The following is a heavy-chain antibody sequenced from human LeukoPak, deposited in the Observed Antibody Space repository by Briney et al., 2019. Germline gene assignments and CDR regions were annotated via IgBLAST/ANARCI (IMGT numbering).Heavy chain of an antibody. CDR2: ISYSWTT. V-gene: IGHV4-39*01. CDR3: ARHLRGGSIWFDY. J-gene: IGHJ4*02. CDR1: GDSFSRGSYY. Sequence: SETLPLTCTVSGDSFSRGSYYWGWVRQPAGKGHEWIRSISYSWTTYYSLSRESRVTLSVDTFKNQFSLKLSSVTAADTALSYRARHLRGGSIWFDYWGQGTLVTVSS. D-gene: IGHD6-13*01.